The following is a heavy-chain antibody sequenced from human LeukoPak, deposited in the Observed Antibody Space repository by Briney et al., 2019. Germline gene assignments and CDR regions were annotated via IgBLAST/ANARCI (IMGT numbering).Heavy chain of an antibody. CDR3: ARGITMVRGVTNWFDP. CDR1: GGSISGYY. D-gene: IGHD3-10*01. CDR2: IYYSGST. Sequence: PSETLSLTCTVSGGSISGYYWNWNRQPPGRGLEWIGYIYYSGSTYYNPSLKSRVTISVGTSKSQFSLKLSSVTAADTAVYYCARGITMVRGVTNWFDPWGQGTLVTVSS. V-gene: IGHV4-59*08. J-gene: IGHJ5*02.